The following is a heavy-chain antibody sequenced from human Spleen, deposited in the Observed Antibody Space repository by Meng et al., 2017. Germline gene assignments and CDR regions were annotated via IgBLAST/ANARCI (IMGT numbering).Heavy chain of an antibody. CDR3: ARDSGDYGDTPFDY. CDR2: ISYDGSNK. CDR1: GFTFSSYA. V-gene: IGHV3-30-3*01. Sequence: QVQLVESGGGVVQPGRSLRLSCAASGFTFSSYAVHWVRQAPGKGLEWVAVISYDGSNKYYADSVKGRFTISRDNSKNTLYLQMNSLRAEDTAVYYCARDSGDYGDTPFDYWGQGTLVTVSS. D-gene: IGHD4-17*01. J-gene: IGHJ4*02.